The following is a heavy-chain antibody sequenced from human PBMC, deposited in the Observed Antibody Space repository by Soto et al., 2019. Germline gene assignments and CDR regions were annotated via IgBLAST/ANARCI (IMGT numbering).Heavy chain of an antibody. D-gene: IGHD3-3*01. CDR1: GGSISSYY. V-gene: IGHV4-59*01. CDR3: ARDKNYVFWRGSDKPTYYGRDV. Sequence: SETLSLTCTVSGGSISSYYWSWIRQPPGKGLEWIGYIYYSGSTNYNPSLKSRVTISVDTSKNQFSLKLSSVTAADTAVYYCARDKNYVFWRGSDKPTYYGRDVGGQGTTVTVSS. CDR2: IYYSGST. J-gene: IGHJ6*02.